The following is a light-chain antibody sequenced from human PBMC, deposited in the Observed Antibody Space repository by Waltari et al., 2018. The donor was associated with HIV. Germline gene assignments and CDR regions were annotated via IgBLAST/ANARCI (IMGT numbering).Light chain of an antibody. CDR3: QTWATGIVV. V-gene: IGLV4-69*01. Sequence: QLVLTQSPSASASLGASVKLTCILSSGHIHYAIACHQQQPEKGPRYLMKINSDGSHSKGDGVPDRFSGSTSGAERYLTISSLQSEDEADYYCQTWATGIVVFGRGTKLTVL. J-gene: IGLJ2*01. CDR2: INSDGSH. CDR1: SGHIHYA.